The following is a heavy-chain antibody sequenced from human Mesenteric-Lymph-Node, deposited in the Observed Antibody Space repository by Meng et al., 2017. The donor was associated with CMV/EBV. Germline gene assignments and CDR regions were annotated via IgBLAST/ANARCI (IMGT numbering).Heavy chain of an antibody. CDR1: GGSFSGYY. Sequence: SETLSLTCAVYGGSFSGYYWSWIRQPPGKGLEWIGEINHSGSTNYNPSLKSRVTISVDTSKIQFSLKLSSVTAADTAVYYCARTGSYRAPFDYWGQGTLVTVSS. D-gene: IGHD1-1*01. CDR3: ARTGSYRAPFDY. J-gene: IGHJ4*02. V-gene: IGHV4-34*01. CDR2: INHSGST.